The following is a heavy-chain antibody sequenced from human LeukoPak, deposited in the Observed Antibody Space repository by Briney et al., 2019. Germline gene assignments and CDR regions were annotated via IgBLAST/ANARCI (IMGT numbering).Heavy chain of an antibody. Sequence: SETLSLTCTVSGGSISSRSYYWGWIRQPPGKGLEWIGIIYYSGSTYSNPSLRSRVTMSIDRSKSQFALKVMSVTAADTAVYYCASLAHYYGSGSIDYWGQGTLVTVSS. CDR1: GGSISSRSYY. CDR2: IYYSGST. D-gene: IGHD3-10*01. J-gene: IGHJ4*02. CDR3: ASLAHYYGSGSIDY. V-gene: IGHV4-39*06.